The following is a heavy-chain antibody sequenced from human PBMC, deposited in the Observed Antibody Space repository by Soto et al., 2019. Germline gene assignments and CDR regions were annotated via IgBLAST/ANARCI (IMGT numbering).Heavy chain of an antibody. V-gene: IGHV6-1*01. CDR3: ARDVSGRIVVVPAGIDY. J-gene: IGHJ4*02. D-gene: IGHD2-2*01. CDR1: GDSSSTYSAA. CDR2: TYYRSKWHK. Sequence: PSQTLSLTPPITGDSSSTYSAAWYWITQSPSRGLEWPGRTYYRSKWHKEYAVTVKSRLTINPITCKNQFSLQFSSVTPEVSAQNYCARDVSGRIVVVPAGIDYWGQGTLVTVSS.